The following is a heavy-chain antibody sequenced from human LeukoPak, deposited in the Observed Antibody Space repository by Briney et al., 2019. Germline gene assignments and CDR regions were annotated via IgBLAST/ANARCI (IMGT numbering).Heavy chain of an antibody. CDR2: IIPIFGTA. V-gene: IGHV1-69*01. J-gene: IGHJ6*02. CDR3: ARDWFEQWLPYYYYGMDV. Sequence: SVKVSCKASGGTFSSYAISWVRQAPGQGLEWMGGIIPIFGTANYAQKFQGRVTITADESTSTAYMELRSLRSDDTAVYYCARDWFEQWLPYYYYGMDVWGQGTTVTVSS. CDR1: GGTFSSYA. D-gene: IGHD6-19*01.